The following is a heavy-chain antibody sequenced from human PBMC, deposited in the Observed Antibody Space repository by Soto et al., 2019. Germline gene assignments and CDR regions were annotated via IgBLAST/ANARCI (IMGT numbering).Heavy chain of an antibody. J-gene: IGHJ4*02. V-gene: IGHV3-9*01. CDR2: ISWNSGSI. CDR3: EKDQPPVMFRGVTPTLAP. CDR1: GFTFDDYA. Sequence: GGSLRLSCAASGFTFDDYAMHWVRQAPGKGLEWVSGISWNSGSIGYADSVKGRFTISRDNAKNSLYLQMNSLRAEDTALYYCEKDQPPVMFRGVTPTLAPGGKEPLVTVP. D-gene: IGHD3-10*01.